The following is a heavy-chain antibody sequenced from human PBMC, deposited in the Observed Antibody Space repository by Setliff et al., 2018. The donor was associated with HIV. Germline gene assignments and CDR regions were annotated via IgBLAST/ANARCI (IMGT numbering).Heavy chain of an antibody. CDR1: GYTLAGYF. D-gene: IGHD2-8*01. Sequence: ASVKVSCKASGYTLAGYFMHWVRQAPGQGLEWMGWINPNSGGTNYAQKFQGRVTMTRDTSISTAYLDLSRLRSDDTAVYYCARTPYCTNGLCYRYYFDYWGQGTLVTAPQ. CDR2: INPNSGGT. V-gene: IGHV1-2*02. CDR3: ARTPYCTNGLCYRYYFDY. J-gene: IGHJ4*02.